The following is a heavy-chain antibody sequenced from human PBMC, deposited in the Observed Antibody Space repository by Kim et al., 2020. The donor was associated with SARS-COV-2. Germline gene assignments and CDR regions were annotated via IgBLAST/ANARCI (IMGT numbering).Heavy chain of an antibody. Sequence: SETLSLTCTVSGGSISSSSYYWGWIRQPPGKGLEWIGSIYYSGSTYYNPSLKSRVTISVDTSKNQFSLKLSSVTAADTAVYYCARVPLPFYDFLYYYGMDVWGQGTTVTVSS. J-gene: IGHJ6*02. CDR3: ARVPLPFYDFLYYYGMDV. CDR2: IYYSGST. D-gene: IGHD3-3*01. CDR1: GGSISSSSYY. V-gene: IGHV4-39*07.